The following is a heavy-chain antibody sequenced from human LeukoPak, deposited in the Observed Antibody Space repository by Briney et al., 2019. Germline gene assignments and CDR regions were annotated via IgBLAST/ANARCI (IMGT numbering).Heavy chain of an antibody. CDR1: GFPFISYG. V-gene: IGHV3-23*01. CDR3: ASGELDSLYYFDY. J-gene: IGHJ4*02. CDR2: ISGSGGST. Sequence: GGSLLLSCAASGFPFISYGMSWVRRAPGRGLEWVSAISGSGGSTYYADSVKGRFTISRDNAKNTLYLQMNSLRAEDTAVYFCASGELDSLYYFDYWGQGTLVTVSS. D-gene: IGHD1-1*01.